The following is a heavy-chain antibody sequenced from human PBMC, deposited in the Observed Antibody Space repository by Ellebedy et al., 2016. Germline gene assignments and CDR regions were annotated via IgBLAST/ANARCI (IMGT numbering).Heavy chain of an antibody. CDR2: ISYDGSNK. J-gene: IGHJ3*02. D-gene: IGHD3-16*01. CDR1: GFTFSSYA. V-gene: IGHV3-30-3*01. CDR3: AKDRVRGASDAFDI. Sequence: GGSLRLXCAASGFTFSSYAMHWVRQAPGKGLEWVAVISYDGSNKYYADSVKGRFTISRDNSKNTLYLQMNSLRAEDTAVYYCAKDRVRGASDAFDIWGQGTMVTVSS.